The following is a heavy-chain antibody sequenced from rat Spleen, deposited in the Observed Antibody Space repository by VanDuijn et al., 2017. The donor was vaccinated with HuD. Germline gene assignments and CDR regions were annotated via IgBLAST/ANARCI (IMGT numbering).Heavy chain of an antibody. CDR3: AREDF. J-gene: IGHJ1*01. CDR2: IWGNGNT. CDR1: GFSLTSYN. Sequence: QVQLKESGPGLVQPSQTLSLTCTVSGFSLTSYNVHWVRQPPGKGLEWMGLIWGNGNTNYNSALKSRLSISRDTSKSQVYLKMNSLQTEDTATYYCAREDFWGPGTMVTVSS. V-gene: IGHV2-30*01.